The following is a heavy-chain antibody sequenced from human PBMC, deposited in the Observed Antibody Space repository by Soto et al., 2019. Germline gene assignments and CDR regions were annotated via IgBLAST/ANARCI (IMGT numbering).Heavy chain of an antibody. V-gene: IGHV3-30-3*01. Sequence: QVQLVESGGGVVQPGRSLRLSCAASGFTFSSYAMHWVRQAPGKGLEWVAVISYDGSNKYYADSVKGRFTISRDNSKNTRYLQMNSLRAEDTAVYYCARDYDGGWFDPWGQGTLVTVSS. J-gene: IGHJ5*02. CDR1: GFTFSSYA. CDR2: ISYDGSNK. CDR3: ARDYDGGWFDP. D-gene: IGHD3-3*01.